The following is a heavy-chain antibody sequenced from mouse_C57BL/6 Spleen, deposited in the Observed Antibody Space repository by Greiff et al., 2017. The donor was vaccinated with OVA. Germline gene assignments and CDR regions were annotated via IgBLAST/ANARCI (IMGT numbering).Heavy chain of an antibody. Sequence: EVKLMESGEGLVKPGGSLKLSCAASGFTFSSYAMSWVRQTPEKRLEWVAYISSGGDYIYYADTVKGRFTISRDNARNTLYLQMSSLKSEDTAMYYCTSGHSSGYFDYWGQGTTLTVSS. CDR3: TSGHSSGYFDY. J-gene: IGHJ2*01. CDR1: GFTFSSYA. D-gene: IGHD3-1*01. V-gene: IGHV5-9-1*02. CDR2: ISSGGDYI.